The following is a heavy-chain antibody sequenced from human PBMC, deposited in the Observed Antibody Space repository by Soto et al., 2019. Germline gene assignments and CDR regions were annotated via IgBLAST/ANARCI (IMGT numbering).Heavy chain of an antibody. CDR3: VRGTSAWKGVDV. Sequence: EVQLVESGRDLVQPGESLRLSCVPSGFLFRSYWMHWVRQTPAKGLVWVSEIRPDGSNTNYADSVRGRFTMSRDNAKNALYLQMNSLRVEDTGVYYCVRGTSAWKGVDVWGQGTTVIVSS. D-gene: IGHD1-1*01. CDR1: GFLFRSYW. V-gene: IGHV3-74*01. J-gene: IGHJ6*02. CDR2: IRPDGSNT.